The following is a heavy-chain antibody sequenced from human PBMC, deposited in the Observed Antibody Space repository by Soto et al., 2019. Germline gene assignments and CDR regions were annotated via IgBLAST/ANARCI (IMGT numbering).Heavy chain of an antibody. Sequence: GESLKISCKGSGYSFTSYWIGWVRQMPGKGLEWMGIIYPGDSDTRYSPSFQGQVTISADQSISTAYLQWSSLKASDTAMYYCARLSISSTELNGDHCTNGVCYRGINWFDPWGQGTLVTVSS. CDR2: IYPGDSDT. CDR3: ARLSISSTELNGDHCTNGVCYRGINWFDP. J-gene: IGHJ5*02. CDR1: GYSFTSYW. V-gene: IGHV5-51*01. D-gene: IGHD2-8*01.